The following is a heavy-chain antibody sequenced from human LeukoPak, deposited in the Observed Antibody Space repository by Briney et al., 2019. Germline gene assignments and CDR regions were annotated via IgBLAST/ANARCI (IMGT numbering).Heavy chain of an antibody. Sequence: PSETLSLTCAVYGGSFSGYYWSWIRQPPGKGLEWIGEINRSGSTNYNPSLKSRVTISVDTSKNQFSLKLSSVTAADTAVYYCARRVVVPAAAKMAAFDIWGQGTMVTVSS. CDR1: GGSFSGYY. CDR2: INRSGST. CDR3: ARRVVVPAAAKMAAFDI. V-gene: IGHV4-34*01. J-gene: IGHJ3*02. D-gene: IGHD2-2*01.